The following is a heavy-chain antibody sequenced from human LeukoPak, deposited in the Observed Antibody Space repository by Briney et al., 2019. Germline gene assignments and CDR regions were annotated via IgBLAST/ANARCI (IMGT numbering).Heavy chain of an antibody. CDR3: ARVSLSSSGWPTPDFDY. J-gene: IGHJ4*02. D-gene: IGHD6-19*01. Sequence: ASVKVSCKASGYTFTSYGISWVRQAPGQGLEWMGWISACNGNTNYAQKLQGRVTMTTDTSTSTAYMELRSLRSDDTAVYYCARVSLSSSGWPTPDFDYWGQGTLVTVSS. CDR1: GYTFTSYG. CDR2: ISACNGNT. V-gene: IGHV1-18*01.